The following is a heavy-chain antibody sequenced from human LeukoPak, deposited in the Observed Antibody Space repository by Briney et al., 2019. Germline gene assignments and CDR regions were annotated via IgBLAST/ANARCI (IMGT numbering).Heavy chain of an antibody. CDR3: AGKIAWWALDI. V-gene: IGHV7-4-1*02. D-gene: IGHD2-8*02. CDR2: INTNTGNP. J-gene: IGHJ3*02. Sequence: ASVKVSCKASGYTSTSYAMNWVRQAPGQGLEWMGWINTNTGNPTYAQGFTGRFVFSLDTSVSTAYLQISSLKAEDTAVHYCAGKIAWWALDIWGQGTMVTVSS. CDR1: GYTSTSYA.